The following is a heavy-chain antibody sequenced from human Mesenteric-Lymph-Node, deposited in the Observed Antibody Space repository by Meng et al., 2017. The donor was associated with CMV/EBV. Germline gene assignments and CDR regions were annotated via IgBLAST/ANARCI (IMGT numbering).Heavy chain of an antibody. CDR2: ITGTSASL. D-gene: IGHD3-3*01. J-gene: IGHJ4*02. CDR3: ARVDFWSGYSPFDY. V-gene: IGHV3-21*01. CDR1: GFVFSNYD. Sequence: GESLKISCAASGFVFSNYDMNWVRQAPGKGLEWVSSITGTSASLFYADSVKGRFTISRDNAKKSLYLQMSSLKAEDTAVYYCARVDFWSGYSPFDYWGQGTLVTVSS.